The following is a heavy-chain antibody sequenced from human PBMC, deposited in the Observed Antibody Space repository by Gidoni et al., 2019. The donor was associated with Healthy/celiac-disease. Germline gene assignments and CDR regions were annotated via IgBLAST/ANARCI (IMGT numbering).Heavy chain of an antibody. D-gene: IGHD2-8*02. V-gene: IGHV4-30-4*01. CDR2: IYYSGST. CDR3: AREHLTDGMDV. CDR1: FGSISNGDYY. J-gene: IGHJ6*02. Sequence: QVQLHESCPGLVKPSQHLSLTCTVSFGSISNGDYYLSWIRQPPGKGLEWIGYIYYSGSTYYNPSLKSRVTISVDTSKNQFSLKLSSVTAADTAVYYCAREHLTDGMDVWGQGTTVTVSS.